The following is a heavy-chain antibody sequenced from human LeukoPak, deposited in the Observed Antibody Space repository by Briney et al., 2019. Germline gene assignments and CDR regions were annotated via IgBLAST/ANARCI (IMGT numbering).Heavy chain of an antibody. CDR3: AGDDHSGYDFEDAFDI. J-gene: IGHJ3*02. CDR2: IIPIFGTA. V-gene: IGHV1-69*13. CDR1: GYSFTGYY. D-gene: IGHD5-12*01. Sequence: SVKVSCKASGYSFTGYYMHWVRQAPGQGLEWMGGIIPIFGTANYAQKFQGRVTITADESTSTAYMELSSLRSEDTAVYYCAGDDHSGYDFEDAFDIWGQGTMVTVSS.